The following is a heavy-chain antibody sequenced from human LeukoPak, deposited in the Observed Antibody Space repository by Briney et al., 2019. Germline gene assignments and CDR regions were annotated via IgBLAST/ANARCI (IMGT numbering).Heavy chain of an antibody. D-gene: IGHD7-27*01. V-gene: IGHV4-59*01. CDR2: MYYIWCT. CDR3: AGTGLFFDY. J-gene: IGHJ4*02. Sequence: SETLSLTCRFSRASISGYYWSWIRQPPGKALEWIGHMYYIWCTTYNPSLKSRVSISLDTSKNHFSLTLSSVTAADTAVYYCAGTGLFFDYWSQGTLVTVSS. CDR1: RASISGYY.